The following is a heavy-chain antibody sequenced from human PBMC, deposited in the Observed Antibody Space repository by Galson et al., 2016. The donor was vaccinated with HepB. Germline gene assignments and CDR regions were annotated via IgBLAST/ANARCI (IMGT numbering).Heavy chain of an antibody. J-gene: IGHJ4*02. CDR3: ARGTLGTAATIAFDY. CDR1: GGSISNDYW. Sequence: SLTCTVSGGSISNDYWWSWVRQSPGKGLEWIGEIYQTGTANYNPSFTRRATISVDKSKNQFSLRLDSVTAADTAVCYCARGTLGTAATIAFDYWGQGTLVSVSS. D-gene: IGHD6-25*01. CDR2: IYQTGTA. V-gene: IGHV4-4*02.